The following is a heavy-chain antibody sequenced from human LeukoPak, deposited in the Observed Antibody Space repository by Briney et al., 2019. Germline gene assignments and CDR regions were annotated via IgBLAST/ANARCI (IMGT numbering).Heavy chain of an antibody. V-gene: IGHV4-59*08. CDR3: ARHGVTLVRVYYFDY. D-gene: IGHD3-10*01. J-gene: IGHJ4*02. Sequence: SETLSLTCTVSAGSISTYYWSWIRQPPGKGLEWIGYVFYTGNTDYSPSLKSRVTISVDTSKTQFSLKLSSVTAADTAVYYCARHGVTLVRVYYFDYWGQGTLVTVSS. CDR2: VFYTGNT. CDR1: AGSISTYY.